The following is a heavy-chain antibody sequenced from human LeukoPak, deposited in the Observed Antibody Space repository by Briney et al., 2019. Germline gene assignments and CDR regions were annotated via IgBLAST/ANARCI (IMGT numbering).Heavy chain of an antibody. J-gene: IGHJ4*02. CDR2: VFYAGST. CDR3: ARIGPILGAAWVDY. Sequence: SETLSLTCTVSGGSISSYYWSWIRQPPGKGLEWIGYVFYAGSTYYNPSLKSRVTMSVDTSKNQFSLRLSSVTAVDTAVYYCARIGPILGAAWVDYWGQGTLVSVSS. V-gene: IGHV4-59*12. D-gene: IGHD3-3*02. CDR1: GGSISSYY.